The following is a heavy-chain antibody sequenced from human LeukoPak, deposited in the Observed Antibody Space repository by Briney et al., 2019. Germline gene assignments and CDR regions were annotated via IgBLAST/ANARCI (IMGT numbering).Heavy chain of an antibody. D-gene: IGHD2-2*01. J-gene: IGHJ6*02. CDR1: GYTFTTYA. V-gene: IGHV1-69*04. CDR3: ARDFRYCSSTSCYGYYYGMDV. CDR2: IIPILGIA. Sequence: ASVKVSCKASGYTFTTYAISWVRQAPGQGLEWMGRIIPILGIANYAQKFQGRVTITADKSTSTAYMELSSLRSEDTAVYYCARDFRYCSSTSCYGYYYGMDVWGQGTTVTVSS.